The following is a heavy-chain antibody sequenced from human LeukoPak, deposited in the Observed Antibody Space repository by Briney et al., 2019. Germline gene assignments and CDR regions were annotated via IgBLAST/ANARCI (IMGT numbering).Heavy chain of an antibody. CDR2: ISGSGGST. J-gene: IGHJ6*03. CDR1: GFTFSSYA. D-gene: IGHD6-19*01. CDR3: AKGGNSGRTYYYYYMDV. Sequence: QPGGSLRLSCAASGFTFSSYAMSWVRQAPGKGLEWVSDISGSGGSTYYADSVKGRFTISRDSSKNTVYLQMNGLRAEDTAVYYCAKGGNSGRTYYYYYMDVWGKGTTVTVSS. V-gene: IGHV3-23*01.